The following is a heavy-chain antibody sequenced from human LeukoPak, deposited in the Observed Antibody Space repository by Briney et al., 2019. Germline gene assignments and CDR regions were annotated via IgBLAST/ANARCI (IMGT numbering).Heavy chain of an antibody. J-gene: IGHJ5*02. CDR2: IHPSTGNP. CDR3: AKESTVTPGNVNWFDP. D-gene: IGHD4-17*01. CDR1: GYTFTNYA. V-gene: IGHV7-4-1*02. Sequence: ASVKVSCKASGYTFTNYAMNWVRQAPGQGLEWMGWIHPSTGNPTYAQGFTGRFVFSLDTSVSTTYLQISSLKAEDTAVYYCAKESTVTPGNVNWFDPWGRGTLVTVSS.